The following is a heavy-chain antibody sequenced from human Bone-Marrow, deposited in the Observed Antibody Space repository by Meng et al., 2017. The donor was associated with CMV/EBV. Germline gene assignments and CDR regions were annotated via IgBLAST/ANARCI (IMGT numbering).Heavy chain of an antibody. CDR3: ARVATWIQLYYYYGMDV. V-gene: IGHV3-9*01. J-gene: IGHJ6*02. Sequence: SLKISCAAAGFTFDDYAMHWVWQAPGKGLEWVSGISWNSGSIGYADSVKGRFTISRDNAKNSLYLQMNSLRAEDTAVYYCARVATWIQLYYYYGMDVWGQATTVTVSS. CDR2: ISWNSGSI. D-gene: IGHD5-18*01. CDR1: GFTFDDYA.